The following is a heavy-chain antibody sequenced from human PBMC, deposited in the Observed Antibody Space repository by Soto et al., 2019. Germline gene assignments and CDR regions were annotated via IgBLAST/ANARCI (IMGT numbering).Heavy chain of an antibody. CDR3: ARGVTTMDYYYGMDV. CDR2: INHSGST. V-gene: IGHV4-34*01. CDR1: GGSFSGYY. Sequence: PSETLSLTCAVYGGSFSGYYWSWIRQPPGKGLEWIGEINHSGSTNYNPPLKSRVTISVDTSKNQFSLKLSSVTAADTAVYYCARGVTTMDYYYGMDVWGQGTTVTVSS. D-gene: IGHD4-4*01. J-gene: IGHJ6*02.